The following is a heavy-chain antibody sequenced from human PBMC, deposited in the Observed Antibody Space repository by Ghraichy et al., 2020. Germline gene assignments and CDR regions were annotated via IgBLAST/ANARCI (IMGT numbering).Heavy chain of an antibody. CDR2: IYSGGGT. CDR3: ARDGPGGGI. J-gene: IGHJ4*02. V-gene: IGHV3-53*01. CDR1: GVTVSDNY. D-gene: IGHD2-8*02. Sequence: GALRLSCVASGVTVSDNYMLWFRQAPGKGLEWVSLIYSGGGTDYADSVRGRFTISRDKSKNTLYLQMHSLRAEDTAVYYCARDGPGGGIRGQGTLVTVSS.